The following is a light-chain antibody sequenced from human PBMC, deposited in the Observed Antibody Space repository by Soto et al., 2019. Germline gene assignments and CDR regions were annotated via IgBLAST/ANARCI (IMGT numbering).Light chain of an antibody. CDR1: QSVSSN. Sequence: EIVMTQSPATLSVSPGERATLSCRASQSVSSNLAWYQQRPGQAPRLLIYGASTRATGIPVRFSGSGSGTEFTVTISSLQSEDFAVYYCQQYSDWPRTFGQGTKVDIK. V-gene: IGKV3-15*01. CDR2: GAS. J-gene: IGKJ1*01. CDR3: QQYSDWPRT.